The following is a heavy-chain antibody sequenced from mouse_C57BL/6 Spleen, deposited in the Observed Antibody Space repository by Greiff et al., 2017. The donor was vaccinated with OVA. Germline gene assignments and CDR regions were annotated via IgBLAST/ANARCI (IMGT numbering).Heavy chain of an antibody. CDR2: IYPGSGNT. V-gene: IGHV1-76*01. Sequence: QVQLQQSGAELVRPGASVKLSCKASGYTFTDYYINWVKQRPGQGLEWIARIYPGSGNTYYNEKFKGKATLTAEKYSSTAYMQLSSLTSEDSAVYFCAATVVEWYFDVWGTGTTVTVSS. D-gene: IGHD1-1*01. CDR3: AATVVEWYFDV. CDR1: GYTFTDYY. J-gene: IGHJ1*03.